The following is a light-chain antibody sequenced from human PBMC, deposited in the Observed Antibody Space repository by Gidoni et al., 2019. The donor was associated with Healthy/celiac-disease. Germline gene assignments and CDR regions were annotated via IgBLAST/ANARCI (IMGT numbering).Light chain of an antibody. Sequence: QSALTQPASVSGSPGQSITISCTGTSSDVGSYNLVSWYQQHPGKAPKLMIYEGSKRPSGVSNRFSGSKSDNTASLTISGLQAEDEADYYCCSYAGSSTWVFGGETKLTVL. CDR3: CSYAGSSTWV. CDR2: EGS. CDR1: SSDVGSYNL. J-gene: IGLJ3*02. V-gene: IGLV2-23*01.